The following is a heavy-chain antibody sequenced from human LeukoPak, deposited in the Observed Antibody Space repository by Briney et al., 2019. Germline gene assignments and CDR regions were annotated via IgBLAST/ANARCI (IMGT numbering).Heavy chain of an antibody. D-gene: IGHD3-16*02. CDR3: ARHGRIRLGELSLRPFDY. CDR1: GGSISSYY. V-gene: IGHV4-59*08. CDR2: IYYSGST. J-gene: IGHJ4*02. Sequence: SETLSLTCTVSGGSISSYYWSWIRQPPGKGLEWIGYIYYSGSTNYNPSLKSRVTISVDTSKNQFSLKLSSVTAADTAVYYCARHGRIRLGELSLRPFDYWGQGTLVTVSS.